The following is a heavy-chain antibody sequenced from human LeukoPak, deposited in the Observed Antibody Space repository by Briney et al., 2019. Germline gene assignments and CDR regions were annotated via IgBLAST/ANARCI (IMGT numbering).Heavy chain of an antibody. CDR3: ARDPGISEAGTVGHFDY. Sequence: PGGSLRLSCAASGFTFSSYSMNWVRQAPGKGLEWVSSISSSSSYIYYADSVKGRFTISRDNAKKSLFLQMNSLRAEDTAVYYCARDPGISEAGTVGHFDYWGQGTLVTVSS. CDR1: GFTFSSYS. J-gene: IGHJ4*02. CDR2: ISSSSSYI. D-gene: IGHD6-13*01. V-gene: IGHV3-21*01.